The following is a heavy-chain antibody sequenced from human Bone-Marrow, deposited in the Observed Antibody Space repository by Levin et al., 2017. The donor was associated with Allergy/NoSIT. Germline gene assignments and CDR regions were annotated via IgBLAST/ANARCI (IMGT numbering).Heavy chain of an antibody. CDR1: GFTFSSYG. CDR3: ARDGWRQWLVDSYYYYGMDV. V-gene: IGHV3-33*01. J-gene: IGHJ6*02. Sequence: LTCAASGFTFSSYGMHRVRQAPGKGLEWVAVIWYDGSNKYYADSVKGRFTISRDNSKNTLYLQMNSLRAEDTAVYYCARDGWRQWLVDSYYYYGMDVWGQGTTVTVSS. CDR2: IWYDGSNK. D-gene: IGHD6-19*01.